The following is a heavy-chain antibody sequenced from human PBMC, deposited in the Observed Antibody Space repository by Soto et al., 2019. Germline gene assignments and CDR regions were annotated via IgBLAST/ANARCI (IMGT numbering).Heavy chain of an antibody. CDR2: IYYSGST. CDR1: GGSFSSYY. V-gene: IGHV4-59*08. J-gene: IGHJ6*03. D-gene: IGHD2-2*01. CDR3: AGRDCSGTNCYYLDYYYMDV. Sequence: QVQLQESGPGLVRPSETLSLTCTVSGGSFSSYYWTWIRQSPGKGLEWIGYIYYSGSTDYNPSLKCRLAISIYTSKNQYSLRLNSITAADTAVYYCAGRDCSGTNCYYLDYYYMDVWGKGTTVTVSS.